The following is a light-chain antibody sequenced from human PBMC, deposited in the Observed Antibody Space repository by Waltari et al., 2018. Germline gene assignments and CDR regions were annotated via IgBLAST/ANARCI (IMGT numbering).Light chain of an antibody. J-gene: IGKJ4*01. Sequence: EVVLTQSPGTLSLSPGERATLSCRASQSITTNSLAWYQQKPGPAPRFLIYGPASRATGIPDRFTGRGSGTDFTLTISRLGPGDFAVYYCLQYHISPLTFGGGTKVEIK. CDR3: LQYHISPLT. V-gene: IGKV3-20*01. CDR1: QSITTNS. CDR2: GPA.